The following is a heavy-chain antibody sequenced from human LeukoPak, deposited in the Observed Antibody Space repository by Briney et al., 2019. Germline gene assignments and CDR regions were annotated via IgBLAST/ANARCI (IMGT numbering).Heavy chain of an antibody. CDR3: AKRGVVVTRELYYCYYMDV. J-gene: IGHJ6*03. Sequence: GGSLRLSCAASGFTFSSYGMHWVRQAPGKGLEWVALIRYDGSNKYYAGSVKGRFTISRDNSKNTLYLQMNSLRAEDTAVYYCAKRGVVVTRELYYCYYMDVWGKGTTVTISS. V-gene: IGHV3-30*02. CDR1: GFTFSSYG. CDR2: IRYDGSNK. D-gene: IGHD3-22*01.